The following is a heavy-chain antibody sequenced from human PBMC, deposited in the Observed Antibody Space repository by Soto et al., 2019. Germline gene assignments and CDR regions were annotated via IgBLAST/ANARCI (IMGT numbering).Heavy chain of an antibody. Sequence: QVQLVESGGGVVQPGRSLRLSCAASGFTFSSYAMHWVRQAPGKGLEWVAVISYDGSNKYYADSVKGRFTISRDNSKNTLYLQMNILRAEDTAVYYCARDHVVVAATFRASYFGMDVWGQGTPVTVSS. CDR1: GFTFSSYA. D-gene: IGHD2-15*01. CDR2: ISYDGSNK. V-gene: IGHV3-30-3*01. CDR3: ARDHVVVAATFRASYFGMDV. J-gene: IGHJ6*02.